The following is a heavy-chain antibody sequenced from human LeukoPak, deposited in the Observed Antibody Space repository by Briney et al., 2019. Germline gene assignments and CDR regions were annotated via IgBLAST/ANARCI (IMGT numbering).Heavy chain of an antibody. D-gene: IGHD3-22*01. CDR1: GGSISSYY. Sequence: SETLSLTCTVSGGSISSYYWSWIRQPPGKGLEWIGYIYYSGSTNYNPSLKSRVTISVDTSKNQFSLKLSSVTAADTAVYYCARLYDSSGYWDHYGMDVWGQGTTVTVSS. V-gene: IGHV4-59*08. CDR3: ARLYDSSGYWDHYGMDV. J-gene: IGHJ6*02. CDR2: IYYSGST.